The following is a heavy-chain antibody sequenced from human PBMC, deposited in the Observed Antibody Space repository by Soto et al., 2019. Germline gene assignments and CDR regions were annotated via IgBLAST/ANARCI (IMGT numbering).Heavy chain of an antibody. CDR1: GYRFTSYW. V-gene: IGHV5-51*01. CDR3: VRLGDPISSVGREYYYYSGREG. CDR2: IYPGDSDT. D-gene: IGHD3-16*01. J-gene: IGHJ6*01. Sequence: PGESLKISCKGSGYRFTSYWIGWVRQMPGKGLEWMGIIYPGDSDTRYSPSFQGQVTISADKSISTAYLQWRTLKASDTAMYYCVRLGDPISSVGREYYYYSGREGMGQGTTVTAS.